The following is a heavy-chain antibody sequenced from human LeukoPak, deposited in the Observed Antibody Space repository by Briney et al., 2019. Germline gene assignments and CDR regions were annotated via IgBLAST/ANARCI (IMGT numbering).Heavy chain of an antibody. V-gene: IGHV1-69*13. D-gene: IGHD1-14*01. Sequence: ASVKVSCKASGVTFSTNSFSWVRQAPGQGPEWMGELMPQYETTFYAQSFQGRVTITADDSTSTLYMELSSLRSEDTAMYYCARQMEGEPGSFDFWGQGTLVTVSS. CDR1: GVTFSTNS. CDR2: LMPQYETT. J-gene: IGHJ4*02. CDR3: ARQMEGEPGSFDF.